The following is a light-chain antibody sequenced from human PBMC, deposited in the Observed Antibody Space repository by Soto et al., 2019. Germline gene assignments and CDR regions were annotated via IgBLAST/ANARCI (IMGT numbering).Light chain of an antibody. Sequence: EIVLTQSPATLSLSPGGRATFSCRASQSVNSYLGWYQQKPGQAPRLLIYDASNRAAGIPARFSGSGSGTDFTLTITNLEPEDFAVYYCQQRSSNWRWTFGQGTKVDIK. CDR1: QSVNSY. CDR2: DAS. J-gene: IGKJ1*01. V-gene: IGKV3-11*01. CDR3: QQRSSNWRWT.